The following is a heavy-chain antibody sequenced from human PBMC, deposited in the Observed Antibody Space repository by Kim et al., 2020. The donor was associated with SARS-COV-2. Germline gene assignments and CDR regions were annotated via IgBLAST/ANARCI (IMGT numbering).Heavy chain of an antibody. V-gene: IGHV4-34*01. Sequence: SETLSLTCAVYGGSFSGYYWSWIRQPPGKGLEWIGEINHTGSTNYNPSIKSRVTISVDTCKNQLSLKLSSVTAADTAVYYCARGGYSSSWYGARYYFDYWGQGTLVTVSS. CDR3: ARGGYSSSWYGARYYFDY. CDR1: GGSFSGYY. J-gene: IGHJ4*02. CDR2: INHTGST. D-gene: IGHD6-13*01.